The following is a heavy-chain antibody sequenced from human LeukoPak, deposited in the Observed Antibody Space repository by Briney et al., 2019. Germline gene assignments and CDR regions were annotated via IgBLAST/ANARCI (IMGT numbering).Heavy chain of an antibody. Sequence: GGSLRLSCAASGFTFSSYWMHWVRQAPGKGLVWVSRIISDGSSTSYADSVKGRFTISRDNAKNTLYLQMNSLRAEDTAVYYCARGPTGGYWGQGTLVTVSS. V-gene: IGHV3-74*01. CDR3: ARGPTGGY. J-gene: IGHJ4*02. CDR2: IISDGSST. D-gene: IGHD3-10*01. CDR1: GFTFSSYW.